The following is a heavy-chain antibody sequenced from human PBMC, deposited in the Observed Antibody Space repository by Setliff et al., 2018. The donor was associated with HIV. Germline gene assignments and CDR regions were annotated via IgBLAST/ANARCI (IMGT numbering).Heavy chain of an antibody. CDR1: GFSFRTYW. J-gene: IGHJ3*02. Sequence: PGGSLRLSCAASGFSFRTYWMSWVRQAPGKGLEWVAFIRYDGSNKYYADSVKGRFTISRDNSKNTLYLQMNSLRVEDTAIYYCAKMHTAMDPDTFDIWGQGTMVTVSS. V-gene: IGHV3-30*02. D-gene: IGHD5-18*01. CDR2: IRYDGSNK. CDR3: AKMHTAMDPDTFDI.